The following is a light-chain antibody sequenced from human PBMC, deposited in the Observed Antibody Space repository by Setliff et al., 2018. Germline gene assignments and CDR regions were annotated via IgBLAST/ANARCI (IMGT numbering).Light chain of an antibody. V-gene: IGLV2-14*03. CDR2: DVS. J-gene: IGLJ1*01. Sequence: QSALTQPASVSGSPGQSITISCSGTSNDVGAYDLVSWYQQHPGKVPKLIIFDVSNRPSGVSPRFSGSKSGNTASLTISGLQAEDEADYYCSAYTSSSTYVFGTGTKVTVL. CDR3: SAYTSSSTYV. CDR1: SNDVGAYDL.